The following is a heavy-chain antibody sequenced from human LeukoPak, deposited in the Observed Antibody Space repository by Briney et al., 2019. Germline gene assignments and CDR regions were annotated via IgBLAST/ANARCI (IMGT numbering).Heavy chain of an antibody. CDR3: AKNSIKVNYYYMDV. J-gene: IGHJ6*03. V-gene: IGHV3-30*02. CDR2: IRYDGSNK. Sequence: GGSLKLSCAASGFTFSSYGMHWVRQAPGKGLEWVAFIRYDGSNKYYADSVKGRFTISRDNSKNTLYLQMNSLRAEDTAVYYCAKNSIKVNYYYMDVWGKGTTVTISS. D-gene: IGHD2-21*01. CDR1: GFTFSSYG.